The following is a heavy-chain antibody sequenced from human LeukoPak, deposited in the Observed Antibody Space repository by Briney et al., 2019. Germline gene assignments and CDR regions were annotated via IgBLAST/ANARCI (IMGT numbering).Heavy chain of an antibody. J-gene: IGHJ4*02. CDR1: GYTFTSYD. CDR3: ARGRRFSSSWALCY. CDR2: MNPNSGNT. Sequence: GASVKVSCKASGYTFTSYDINWVRQATGQGLEWMGWMNPNSGNTGYARKFQGRVTITRNTSISTAYMELSSLRSEDTAVYYCARGRRFSSSWALCYWGQGTLVTVSS. D-gene: IGHD6-13*01. V-gene: IGHV1-8*03.